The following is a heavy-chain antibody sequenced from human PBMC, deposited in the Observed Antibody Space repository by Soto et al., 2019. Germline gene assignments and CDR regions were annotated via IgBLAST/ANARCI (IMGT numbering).Heavy chain of an antibody. CDR3: ASDYDSGGYIGY. D-gene: IGHD3-22*01. J-gene: IGHJ4*02. CDR1: GGSISTADYY. Sequence: QVQLHESGPGLVRPSQTLSLTCNVSGGSISTADYYWSWIRQPPGKGLEWIGYIYYRGSTYYNPSLESRVAISIDTSKNQFSLNLTSVTAADTAVYFCASDYDSGGYIGYWGQGTLVTVSS. V-gene: IGHV4-30-4*01. CDR2: IYYRGST.